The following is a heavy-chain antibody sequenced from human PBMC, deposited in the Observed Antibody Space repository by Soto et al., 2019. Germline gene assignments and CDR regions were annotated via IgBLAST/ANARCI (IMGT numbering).Heavy chain of an antibody. J-gene: IGHJ4*02. D-gene: IGHD2-8*01. CDR1: GYSIITYKL. CDR3: ARNSRIKNGHIDY. V-gene: IGHV4-28*01. Sequence: SWTXSLTCSIPGYSIITYKLFGCVRQPPGKGLEWIGYIYYTGTTYYNLSLKSRVSMSIDTATDQFSLNLGSVTDADKAVYYCARNSRIKNGHIDYWGQGILVTVSS. CDR2: IYYTGTT.